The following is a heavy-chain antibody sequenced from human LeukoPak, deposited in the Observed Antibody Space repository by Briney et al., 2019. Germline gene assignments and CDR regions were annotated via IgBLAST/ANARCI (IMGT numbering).Heavy chain of an antibody. J-gene: IGHJ4*02. V-gene: IGHV3-21*06. D-gene: IGHD4-17*01. CDR2: ISKTTTNI. CDR3: MRGDGDLFDY. Sequence: PGGSLRLSCAASGFTFRSYNMNWVRQAPGKGLEWVSFISKTTTNIYYGDSVRGRFTISRDNAKNSIHLQMSSLRAEDSAVYYCMRGDGDLFDYWGQGTLVSVSS. CDR1: GFTFRSYN.